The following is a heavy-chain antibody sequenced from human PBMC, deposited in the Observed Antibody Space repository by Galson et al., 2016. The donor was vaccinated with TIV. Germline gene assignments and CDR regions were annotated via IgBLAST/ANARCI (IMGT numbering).Heavy chain of an antibody. CDR1: GFSLSTNDMC. CDR3: ARMVYGDYPPRFYYDS. J-gene: IGHJ4*02. D-gene: IGHD2-21*02. V-gene: IGHV2-70*11. Sequence: PALVKPTQTLTLTCTFSGFSLSTNDMCVGWIRRPPGKALEWLARIDWDDDIYYNTSLKTRLTISKDTSKNQVVFKMTNVDPTDTGTYYCARMVYGDYPPRFYYDSWGQGALVTVSS. CDR2: IDWDDDI.